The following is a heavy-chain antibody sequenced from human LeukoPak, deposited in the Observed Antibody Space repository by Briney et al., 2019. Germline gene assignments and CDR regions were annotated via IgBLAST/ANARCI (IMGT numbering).Heavy chain of an antibody. V-gene: IGHV3-30-3*01. CDR2: ISYDGTNK. J-gene: IGHJ4*02. CDR3: ARGTDSSGYYNHFDY. CDR1: GFSYSSYA. D-gene: IGHD3-22*01. Sequence: PGGPLRLSCAASGFSYSSYAMHWARQAPGKGLEWVAVISYDGTNKYYADSVKGRFTISRDNSKNTLYLQMNSLRAEDTAVYYCARGTDSSGYYNHFDYWGQGTLVTVSS.